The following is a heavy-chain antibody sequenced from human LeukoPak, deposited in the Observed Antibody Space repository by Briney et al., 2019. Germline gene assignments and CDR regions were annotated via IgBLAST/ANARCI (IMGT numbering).Heavy chain of an antibody. CDR2: ISYDGTNQ. D-gene: IGHD3-10*01. J-gene: IGHJ4*02. CDR1: GFTFSSYG. Sequence: GRSLRLSCSASGFTFSSYGMHWVRQAPGKGLEWLALISYDGTNQHYVDSVKGRFTISRDNSKNTLYLQVNSLRPEDTAVYYCAKDTTIIRGIRGYFLDYWGQGVLVTVSS. V-gene: IGHV3-30*18. CDR3: AKDTTIIRGIRGYFLDY.